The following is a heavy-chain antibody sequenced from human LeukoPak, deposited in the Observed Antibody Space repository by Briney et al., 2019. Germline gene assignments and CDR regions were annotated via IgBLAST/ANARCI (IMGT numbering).Heavy chain of an antibody. J-gene: IGHJ6*03. V-gene: IGHV4-38-2*02. CDR2: IYHSGRT. CDR3: ARGAGSYYYMDV. CDR1: GYSISNGYY. Sequence: SETLSLTCTVSGYSISNGYYWGWMRQPPGKGLEWIGSIYHSGRTHYNPSLKSRVIISVDTSKNYFSLKLSSVTAADTAMYYCARGAGSYYYMDVWGKGTTVTVSS.